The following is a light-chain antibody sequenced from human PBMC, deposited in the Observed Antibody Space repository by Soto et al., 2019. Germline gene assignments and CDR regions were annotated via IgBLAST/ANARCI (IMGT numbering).Light chain of an antibody. CDR1: NTDVGQDKS. CDR2: AVT. V-gene: IGLV2-14*01. Sequence: QSALPQPASVSGSRGQSIIISCVGRNTDVGQDKSVSWYQQGPGKAPKLLIFAVTNRPSGVSNRFSGSRSGNTASLTISGLQPDDEGDYYCCSFAGSYILGVFGGGTKLTV. CDR3: CSFAGSYILGV. J-gene: IGLJ2*01.